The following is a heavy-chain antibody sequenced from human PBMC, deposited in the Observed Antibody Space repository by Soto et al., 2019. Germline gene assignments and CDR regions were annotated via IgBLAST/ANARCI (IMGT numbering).Heavy chain of an antibody. V-gene: IGHV4-61*01. CDR3: ARDGHGMDV. CDR1: GGSVSTGSYN. J-gene: IGHJ6*02. Sequence: ASETLSLTCTVSGGSVSTGSYNWSWIRLPPGKTLEWIGNIFFTGSAHYNPSLNNRVTMSVDTSKDQFSLTLTSVTAADTAVYYCARDGHGMDVWGQGTTVTVSS. CDR2: IFFTGSA.